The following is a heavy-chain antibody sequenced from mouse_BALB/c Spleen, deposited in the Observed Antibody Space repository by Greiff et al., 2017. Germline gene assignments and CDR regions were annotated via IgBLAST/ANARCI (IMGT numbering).Heavy chain of an antibody. V-gene: IGHV3-6*01. Sequence: DVQLQESGPGLVKPSQSLSLTCSVTGYSITSGYYWNWIRQFPGNKLEWMGYISYDGSNNYNPSLKNRISITRDTSKNQFFLKLNSVTTEDTAMYYCARRDGPAWFAYWGQGTLVTVSA. CDR2: ISYDGSN. D-gene: IGHD1-2*01. CDR3: ARRDGPAWFAY. CDR1: GYSITSGYY. J-gene: IGHJ3*01.